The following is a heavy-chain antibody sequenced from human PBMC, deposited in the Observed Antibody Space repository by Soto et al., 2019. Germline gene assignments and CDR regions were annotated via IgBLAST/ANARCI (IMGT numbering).Heavy chain of an antibody. CDR1: GDSITSNSYF. CDR3: ARHFSVDXFDY. CDR2: IYYSGTT. J-gene: IGHJ4*02. V-gene: IGHV4-39*01. Sequence: SETLSLTCTVSGDSITSNSYFWAWIRQPPGKGLEWIGSIYYSGTTYYNPSLKSRVTISVDRSKNQFSLKLSSVTAADTAVYYCARHFSVDXFDYWGQGALVT.